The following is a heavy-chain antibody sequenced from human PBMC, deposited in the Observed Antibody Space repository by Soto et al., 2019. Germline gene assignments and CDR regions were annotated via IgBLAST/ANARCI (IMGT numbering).Heavy chain of an antibody. Sequence: EVQLLESGGGLVHPGGSLRLSCAVSGFTFRNDVLSWVRQAPGKGLEWLSGINVGGGSTSYADSVRGLFTTSRDNSKNTVFLQMDRLRAEDTAIYYCAKDREAPIYWGQGTLVSVSS. CDR2: INVGGGST. D-gene: IGHD3-3*02. CDR3: AKDREAPIY. J-gene: IGHJ1*01. CDR1: GFTFRNDV. V-gene: IGHV3-23*01.